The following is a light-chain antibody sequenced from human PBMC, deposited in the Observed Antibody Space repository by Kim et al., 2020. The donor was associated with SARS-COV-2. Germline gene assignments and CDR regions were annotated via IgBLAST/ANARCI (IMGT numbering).Light chain of an antibody. CDR3: CSYAGSYTFVV. V-gene: IGLV2-11*01. Sequence: QSALTQPRSVSGSPGQSVTISCTGTSSDVGGYNYVSWYLQHPGKAPKLMIYDVSKRPSGVPDRFSGSKSGNTASLTISGLQAEDEADYYCCSYAGSYTFVVFGGGTQLTVL. J-gene: IGLJ2*01. CDR2: DVS. CDR1: SSDVGGYNY.